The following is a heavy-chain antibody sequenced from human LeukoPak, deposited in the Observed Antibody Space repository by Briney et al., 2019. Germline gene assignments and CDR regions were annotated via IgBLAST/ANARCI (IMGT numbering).Heavy chain of an antibody. CDR3: ARDLRYDYGDYPFDY. CDR1: GFTFSSYS. D-gene: IGHD4-17*01. V-gene: IGHV3-21*01. J-gene: IGHJ4*02. CDR2: ISSSSSYI. Sequence: RSGGSLRLSCAASGFTFSSYSMNWVRQAPGKGLEWVSSISSSSSYIYYADSVKGRFTISRDNAKNSLYLQMNSLRAEDTAVYYCARDLRYDYGDYPFDYWGQGTLVTVSS.